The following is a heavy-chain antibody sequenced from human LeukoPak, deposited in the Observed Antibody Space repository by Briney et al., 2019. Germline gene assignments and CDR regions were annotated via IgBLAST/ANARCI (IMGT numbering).Heavy chain of an antibody. CDR1: GFTFNTYN. CDR2: ISSDSSSI. J-gene: IGHJ4*02. CDR3: ATDDYDNSGQHY. Sequence: GSLRLSCAASGFTFNTYNMNWDRQAPGEGLDWISYISSDSSSIYYADSVKGRFTISRDNADNSLYLQKNSLRAEDTAVYYCATDDYDNSGQHYWGQGTLVTVSS. D-gene: IGHD3-22*01. V-gene: IGHV3-48*01.